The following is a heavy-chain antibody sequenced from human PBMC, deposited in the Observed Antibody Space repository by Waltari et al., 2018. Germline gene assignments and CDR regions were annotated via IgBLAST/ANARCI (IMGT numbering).Heavy chain of an antibody. V-gene: IGHV4-61*02. CDR2: MYGSGST. Sequence: QVQLQESGPGLVKPSQTLSLTCAVPGDSLSSGPYYWTWIRQPAGKGLEWIGRMYGSGSTNYKPSLKSRITISVDTSKNQFPLKLSSVTATDTGVYYCARDHSTSWHNYHGMDVWGQGTTVTVSS. J-gene: IGHJ6*02. CDR1: GDSLSSGPYY. CDR3: ARDHSTSWHNYHGMDV. D-gene: IGHD6-13*01.